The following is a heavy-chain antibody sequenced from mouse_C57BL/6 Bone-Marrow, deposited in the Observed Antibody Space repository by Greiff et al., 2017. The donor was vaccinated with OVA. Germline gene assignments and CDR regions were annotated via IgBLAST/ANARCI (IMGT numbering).Heavy chain of an antibody. Sequence: QVQLQQSGPELVKPGASVKISCKASGYAFSSSWMNWVKQRPGKGLEWIGRIYPGDGDTNYNGKFKGKATLTADKSSSTAYMQLSSLTSEDSAVYFCARQLRLRSYWGQGTTLTVSS. CDR3: ARQLRLRSY. CDR2: IYPGDGDT. J-gene: IGHJ2*01. V-gene: IGHV1-82*01. CDR1: GYAFSSSW. D-gene: IGHD3-2*02.